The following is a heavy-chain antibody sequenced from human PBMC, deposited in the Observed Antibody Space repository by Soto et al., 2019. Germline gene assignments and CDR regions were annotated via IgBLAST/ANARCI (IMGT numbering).Heavy chain of an antibody. D-gene: IGHD6-6*01. J-gene: IGHJ4*02. Sequence: SETLSLTCTVSGVSISSYYWSWIRQPPGKGLEWIGYIYYSGSTNYNPSLKSRVTISVDTSKNQFSLKLSSVTAAATAVYYCARSGAGSSSVIGYWGEGTLVTVSS. CDR1: GVSISSYY. V-gene: IGHV4-59*01. CDR2: IYYSGST. CDR3: ARSGAGSSSVIGY.